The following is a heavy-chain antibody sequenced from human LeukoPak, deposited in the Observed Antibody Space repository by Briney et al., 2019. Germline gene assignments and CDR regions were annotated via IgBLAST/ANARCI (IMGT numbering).Heavy chain of an antibody. Sequence: PSQTLSLTCTVSGASISSGDYSWSWIRQSPGKGLEWIGYIYYTGSTYYNPSLKSRVILSVDTSKNQFSLRLSSVTAADTAVYYCARFGAYGSGSYYSGGADYWGQGILVTVSS. CDR1: GASISSGDYS. CDR2: IYYTGST. J-gene: IGHJ4*02. D-gene: IGHD3-10*01. V-gene: IGHV4-30-4*01. CDR3: ARFGAYGSGSYYSGGADY.